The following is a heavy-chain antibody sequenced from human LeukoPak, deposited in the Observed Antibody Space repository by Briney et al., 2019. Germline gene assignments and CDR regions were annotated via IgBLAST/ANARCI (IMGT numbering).Heavy chain of an antibody. CDR1: GFIFNNEW. CDR2: IRADGTEK. CDR3: SRRLDY. Sequence: GGSLRLSCAASGFIFNNEWMDWVRQAPGKGLEWVANIRADGTEKYYVDSVKGRSTIPRDNAKNSLYLQLNSLRVEDTAVYYCSRRLDYWGQGTLVTVSS. V-gene: IGHV3-7*03. J-gene: IGHJ4*02.